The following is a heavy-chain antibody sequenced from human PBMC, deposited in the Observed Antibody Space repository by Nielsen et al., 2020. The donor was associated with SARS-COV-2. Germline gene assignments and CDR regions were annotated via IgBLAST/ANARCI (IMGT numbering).Heavy chain of an antibody. D-gene: IGHD3-3*01. CDR1: GFTFDDYA. CDR2: ISWNSGSI. V-gene: IGHV3-9*01. J-gene: IGHJ6*02. CDR3: ARGAYYDPSYTMDV. Sequence: SLKISCAASGFTFDDYAMHWVRQAPGKGLEWVSGISWNSGSIGYADSVKGRFTISRDNAKNSLYLQMNSLRAEDTAVYYCARGAYYDPSYTMDVWGQGTTVTVSS.